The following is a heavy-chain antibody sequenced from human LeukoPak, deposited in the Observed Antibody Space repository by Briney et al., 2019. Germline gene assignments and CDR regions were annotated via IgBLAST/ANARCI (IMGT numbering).Heavy chain of an antibody. D-gene: IGHD2-21*02. J-gene: IGHJ3*02. V-gene: IGHV4-30-2*01. Sequence: SETLSLTCTVSGGSISHVGYSWSWIRQPPGAGLEWIGLFHHTVGTDYKPSLKSRVTISGDRTNNQLSLTLSSVTAADTAVYYCVRGGGLPNCGGYCPPDTWGQGKMVIVSS. CDR3: VRGGGLPNCGGYCPPDT. CDR1: GGSISHVGYS. CDR2: FHHTVGT.